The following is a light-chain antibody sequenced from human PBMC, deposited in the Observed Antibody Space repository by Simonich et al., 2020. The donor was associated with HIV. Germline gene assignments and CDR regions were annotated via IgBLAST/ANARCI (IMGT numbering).Light chain of an antibody. CDR1: QSVSSN. CDR3: QQYNNWPPWT. Sequence: EIVMRQSPATLSVSPGERAPLHCRARQSVSSNLAWYQQKPGQAPRLLIYGASTRATGIPARFSGSGSGTEFTLTISSMQSEDFAVYYCQQYNNWPPWTFGQGTKVEIK. CDR2: GAS. V-gene: IGKV3-15*01. J-gene: IGKJ1*01.